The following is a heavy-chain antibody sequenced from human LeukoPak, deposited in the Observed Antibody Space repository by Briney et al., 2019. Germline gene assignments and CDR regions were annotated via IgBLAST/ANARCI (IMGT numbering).Heavy chain of an antibody. CDR3: ARVSGPYYFDY. J-gene: IGHJ4*02. CDR2: ISSSSSYI. V-gene: IGHV3-21*01. Sequence: GGSLRLSCAASGFTFSSYSMTWVRQAPGKGLEWVSSISSSSSYIYYADSVKGRFTISRDNAKNSLYLQMNSLRAEDTAVYYCARVSGPYYFDYWGQGTLVTVSS. CDR1: GFTFSSYS.